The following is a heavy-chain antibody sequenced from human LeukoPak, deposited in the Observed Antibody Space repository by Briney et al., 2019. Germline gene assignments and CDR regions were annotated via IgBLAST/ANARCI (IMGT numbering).Heavy chain of an antibody. CDR1: GYTLTELS. J-gene: IGHJ4*02. CDR3: ATAWAYCSSTSCSFDY. CDR2: FDPEDGET. V-gene: IGHV1-24*01. D-gene: IGHD2-2*01. Sequence: ASVKVSCKVSGYTLTELSMHWVRQAPGKGLEWMGGFDPEDGETIHAQKFQGRVTMTEDTSTDTAYMELSSLRSEDTAVYYCATAWAYCSSTSCSFDYWGQGTLVTVSS.